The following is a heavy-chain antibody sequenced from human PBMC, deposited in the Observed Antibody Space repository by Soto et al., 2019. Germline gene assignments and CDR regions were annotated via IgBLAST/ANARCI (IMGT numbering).Heavy chain of an antibody. CDR1: GGTFSSYA. CDR2: IIPIFGTA. Sequence: SVKVSCKASGGTFSSYAISWVRQAPGQGLEWMGGIIPIFGTANYAQKFQGRVTISVDTSKNQFSLKLSSVTAADTAVYYCARGQSYFAWGQGTLVTVSS. J-gene: IGHJ5*02. D-gene: IGHD1-26*01. V-gene: IGHV1-69*06. CDR3: ARGQSYFA.